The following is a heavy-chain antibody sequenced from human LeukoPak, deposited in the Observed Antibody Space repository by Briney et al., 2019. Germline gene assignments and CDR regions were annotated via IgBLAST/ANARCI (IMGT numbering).Heavy chain of an antibody. D-gene: IGHD6-13*01. CDR2: IKQDGSEK. V-gene: IGHV3-7*01. CDR3: ASVFGSQQLGDDY. CDR1: GFTFSSYW. Sequence: GGSLRLSCAASGFTFSSYWMGWVRQAPGKGLEWVANIKQDGSEKYYVDSVKGRFTISRDNAKNSLYLQMNSLRAEDTAVYYCASVFGSQQLGDDYWGQGTLVTVSS. J-gene: IGHJ4*02.